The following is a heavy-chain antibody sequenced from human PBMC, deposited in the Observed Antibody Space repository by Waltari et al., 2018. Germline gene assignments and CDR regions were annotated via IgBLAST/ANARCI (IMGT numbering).Heavy chain of an antibody. CDR1: GGSISSSNW. D-gene: IGHD3-10*01. V-gene: IGHV4-4*02. J-gene: IGHJ6*02. CDR3: ARVKVRGASWAYYYYGMDV. Sequence: QVQLQESGPGLVKPSGTLSLTCAVSGGSISSSNWWSWVRQPPGKGLEWIGEIYHSGSTNYNPSLKSRVTISVDKSKNQFSLKLSSVTAADTAVYYCARVKVRGASWAYYYYGMDVWGQGTTVTVSS. CDR2: IYHSGST.